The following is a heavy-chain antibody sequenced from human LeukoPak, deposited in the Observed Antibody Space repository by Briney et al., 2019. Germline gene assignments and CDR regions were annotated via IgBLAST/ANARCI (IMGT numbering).Heavy chain of an antibody. Sequence: GGSLRLSCAASGFTFSDYYMSWIRQAPGKGLEWVSYISSSSSTIYYADSVKGRFTISRDNAKNSLYLQMNSLRAEDTAVYYCARRSYYYDSSGYYSLAHFDYWGQGTLVTVSS. CDR1: GFTFSDYY. CDR2: ISSSSSTI. J-gene: IGHJ4*02. CDR3: ARRSYYYDSSGYYSLAHFDY. V-gene: IGHV3-11*04. D-gene: IGHD3-22*01.